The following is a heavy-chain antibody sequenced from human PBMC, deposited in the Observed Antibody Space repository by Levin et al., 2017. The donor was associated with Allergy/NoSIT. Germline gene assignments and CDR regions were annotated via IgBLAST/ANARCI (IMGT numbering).Heavy chain of an antibody. CDR2: IKNDGSST. CDR1: GFTFSSYW. Sequence: PGGSLRLSCAASGFTFSSYWMHWVRQAPGKGLVWVSRIKNDGSSTNYGDPVKGRFTISRDNAKNTVYLQMNSLRAEDTAVYYCARDRNFKCSRTTCYFAFDIWGQGTMVTVSS. V-gene: IGHV3-74*01. J-gene: IGHJ3*02. CDR3: ARDRNFKCSRTTCYFAFDI. D-gene: IGHD2-2*01.